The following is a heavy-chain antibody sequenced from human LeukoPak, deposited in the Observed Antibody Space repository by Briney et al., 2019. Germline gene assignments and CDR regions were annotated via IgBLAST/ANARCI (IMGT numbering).Heavy chain of an antibody. CDR2: IYSGGST. Sequence: PGGSLRLSCAASGFTVSSNYMSWVRQAPGKGLEWVSVIYSGGSTYYADSVKGRFTISRHNSKNTLDLQMNTLRAEDTALYYCARGTAGGSTTYHMDVWGQGTTVTVSS. V-gene: IGHV3-53*01. D-gene: IGHD5/OR15-5a*01. J-gene: IGHJ6*02. CDR3: ARGTAGGSTTYHMDV. CDR1: GFTVSSNY.